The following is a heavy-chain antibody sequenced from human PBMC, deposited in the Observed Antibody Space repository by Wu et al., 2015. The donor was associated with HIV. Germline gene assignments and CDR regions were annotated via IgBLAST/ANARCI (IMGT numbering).Heavy chain of an antibody. CDR2: INPNSGGT. Sequence: QVQLVQSGAEVKKPGASVKVSCKASGYTFTGYYMHWVRQAPGQGLEWMGWINPNSGGTNYAQKFQGRVTMTRDTSISTAYMELSRLRSDDTAVYYCAREYCSGGSCHSEVDYWGQGTLVTVSS. D-gene: IGHD2-15*01. J-gene: IGHJ4*02. CDR3: AREYCSGGSCHSEVDY. CDR1: GYTFTGYY. V-gene: IGHV1-2*02.